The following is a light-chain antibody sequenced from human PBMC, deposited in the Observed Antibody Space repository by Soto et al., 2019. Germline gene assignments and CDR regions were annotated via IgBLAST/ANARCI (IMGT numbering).Light chain of an antibody. V-gene: IGKV3-11*01. CDR1: QSVSGY. Sequence: EIVLTQSPATLSLSPGERATLSCRASQSVSGYLAWYQQKRGQAPRLLIYDASNRATGIPARFRGSGSGTDFTLTISSLEPEDFAVYYCQQRSNWHGTFGQGTKVEIK. CDR3: QQRSNWHGT. CDR2: DAS. J-gene: IGKJ1*01.